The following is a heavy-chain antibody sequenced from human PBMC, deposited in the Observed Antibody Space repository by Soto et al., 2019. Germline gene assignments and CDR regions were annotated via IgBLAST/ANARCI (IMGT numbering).Heavy chain of an antibody. D-gene: IGHD3-22*01. CDR3: AKDRRYYDRSGFYFYFDS. V-gene: IGHV3-30*18. CDR2: ISFDGSEK. Sequence: GGSLRLSCAASGFTFSNYGMHWVRQAPGKGLEWVAVISFDGSEKYYADPVKGRFTISRDNSKKTLDLQMHSLRAEDTAVYYCAKDRRYYDRSGFYFYFDSWGQGTLVTVSS. J-gene: IGHJ4*02. CDR1: GFTFSNYG.